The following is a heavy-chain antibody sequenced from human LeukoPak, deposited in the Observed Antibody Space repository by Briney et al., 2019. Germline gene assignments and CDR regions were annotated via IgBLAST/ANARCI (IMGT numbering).Heavy chain of an antibody. D-gene: IGHD5-12*01. CDR1: GFTFSSYA. Sequence: GGSLRLSCAASGFTFSSYAMSWVRQAPGKGLEWVSYISSSGSTIYYADSVKGRFTISRDNAKNSLYLQMNSLRAEDTAVYYCARIIVATIKYYYGMDVWGQGATVTVSS. CDR2: ISSSGSTI. CDR3: ARIIVATIKYYYGMDV. J-gene: IGHJ6*02. V-gene: IGHV3-48*04.